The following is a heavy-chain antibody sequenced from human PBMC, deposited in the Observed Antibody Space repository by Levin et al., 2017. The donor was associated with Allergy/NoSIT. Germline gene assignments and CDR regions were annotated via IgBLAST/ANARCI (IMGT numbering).Heavy chain of an antibody. Sequence: NAGGSLRLSCAASGFAFHTYGMNWVRQAPGKGLEWVSSISAYSSQTSYADSVKGRFIISRDNAENSLFLQMNSLRAEDTAVYYCASLYPQGSYFYLDLWGKGTMVTVSS. CDR1: GFAFHTYG. J-gene: IGHJ6*03. V-gene: IGHV3-21*06. CDR3: ASLYPQGSYFYLDL. CDR2: ISAYSSQT. D-gene: IGHD2/OR15-2a*01.